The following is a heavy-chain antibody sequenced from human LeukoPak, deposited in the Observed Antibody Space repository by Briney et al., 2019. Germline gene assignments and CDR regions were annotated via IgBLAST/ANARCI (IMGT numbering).Heavy chain of an antibody. D-gene: IGHD2-15*01. V-gene: IGHV4-59*01. CDR2: IYYSGST. Sequence: PSETLSLTCTVSGGSISSYYWSWIRQPPGKGLEWIGYIYYSGSTNYNPSLKSRVTISVDTSKNQFSLKLSSVTAADTAVYYCAREALGYSPERGWFEACGQGTLVTVSS. J-gene: IGHJ5*02. CDR1: GGSISSYY. CDR3: AREALGYSPERGWFEA.